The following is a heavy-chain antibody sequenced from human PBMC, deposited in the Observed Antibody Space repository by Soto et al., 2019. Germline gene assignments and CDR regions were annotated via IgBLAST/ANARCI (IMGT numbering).Heavy chain of an antibody. CDR3: ARERYGDYPEESYAFDI. J-gene: IGHJ3*02. CDR1: GFNFSNYG. Sequence: QVQLVESGGGVVQPGRSLRLSCAASGFNFSNYGMHWVRQAPGKGLEWVAVIWFDGGNKYYGDSVKGRFTISRDNSKNTLYLQMNSLRVEDTAVYSCARERYGDYPEESYAFDIWGQGTMVTVSS. D-gene: IGHD4-17*01. CDR2: IWFDGGNK. V-gene: IGHV3-33*01.